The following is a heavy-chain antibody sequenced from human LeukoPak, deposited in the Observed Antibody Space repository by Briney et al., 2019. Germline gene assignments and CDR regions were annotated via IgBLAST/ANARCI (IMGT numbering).Heavy chain of an antibody. V-gene: IGHV3-30-3*01. J-gene: IGHJ5*02. CDR2: TSYDGSKK. CDR3: TRNPEMQYWFDP. CDR1: EFTFRPHF. Sequence: GGSLRLSFEAPEFTFRPHFITWVGKPPGKGLEWVAFTSYDGSKKYYGDSVKGRFTISRDNSKNTLYLQMSTLRAEDTAVYYCTRNPEMQYWFDPWGQGTLVTVSS. D-gene: IGHD2/OR15-2a*01.